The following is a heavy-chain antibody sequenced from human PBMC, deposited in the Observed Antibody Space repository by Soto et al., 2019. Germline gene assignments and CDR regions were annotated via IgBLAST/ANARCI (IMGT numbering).Heavy chain of an antibody. D-gene: IGHD3-9*01. CDR2: ISYDGSNK. CDR1: GFTFSSYG. Sequence: PGGSLRLSCAASGFTFSSYGMHWVRQAPGKGLEWVAVISYDGSNKYYADSVKGRFTISRDNSKNTLYLQMNSLRDEDTAVYYCVKEEYSDILTGSKGDAFDIWGQGTTVTV. V-gene: IGHV3-30*18. J-gene: IGHJ3*02. CDR3: VKEEYSDILTGSKGDAFDI.